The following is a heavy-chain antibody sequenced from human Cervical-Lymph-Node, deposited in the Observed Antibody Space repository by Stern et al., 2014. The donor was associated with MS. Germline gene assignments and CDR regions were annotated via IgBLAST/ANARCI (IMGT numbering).Heavy chain of an antibody. V-gene: IGHV4-61*02. Sequence: QVQLQESGPGLVRPSQTLSLTCTVSGGSINSVGFYWTWIRQPAGKGLEWKGLIYPPANINYNPSLKSRVTIPKDTSRNQFSLRLTSVTAADAATYYCASSQGYHYGLDVWGRGTTVTVSS. CDR1: GGSINSVGFY. CDR3: ASSQGYHYGLDV. J-gene: IGHJ6*02. CDR2: IYPPANI.